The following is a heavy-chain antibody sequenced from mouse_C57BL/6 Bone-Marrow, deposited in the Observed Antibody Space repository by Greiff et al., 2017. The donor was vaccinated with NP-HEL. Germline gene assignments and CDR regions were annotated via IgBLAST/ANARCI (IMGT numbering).Heavy chain of an antibody. D-gene: IGHD1-1*01. J-gene: IGHJ1*03. CDR1: GYTFTDYY. CDR3: AREDYGSSYGYFDV. Sequence: VQLQQSGPELVKPGASVKISCKASGYTFTDYYINWVKQRPGQGLEWIGWIFPGSGSTYYNEKFKGKATLTVDKSSSTAYMLLSSLTSEDSAVYFWAREDYGSSYGYFDVWGTGTTVTVSS. CDR2: IFPGSGST. V-gene: IGHV1-75*01.